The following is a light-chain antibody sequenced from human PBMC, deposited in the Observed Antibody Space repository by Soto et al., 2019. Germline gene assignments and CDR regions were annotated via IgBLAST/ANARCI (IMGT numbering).Light chain of an antibody. J-gene: IGLJ3*02. CDR2: TND. CDR3: TTWDDSLSGRV. CDR1: SSNIGSNG. Sequence: QSVLTQPPSASGTPGQRVTIFCSGSSSNIGSNGVNWYQHVPGAAPKLLIYTNDRRPSGVPDRFSGSQSGTSASLAISGLQSADEADYYCTTWDDSLSGRVFGGGTKLTVL. V-gene: IGLV1-44*01.